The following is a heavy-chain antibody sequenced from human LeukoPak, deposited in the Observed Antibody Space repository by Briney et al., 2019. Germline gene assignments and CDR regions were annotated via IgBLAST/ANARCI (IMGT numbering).Heavy chain of an antibody. J-gene: IGHJ4*02. CDR1: GFTFSTYA. D-gene: IGHD4-17*01. CDR3: AKDLPTVNTWISFDY. CDR2: ISGNGGSA. V-gene: IGHV3-23*01. Sequence: GGSLRPSCAASGFTFSTYALSWVRQAPGKGLEWVSSISGNGGSAYYTDSVKGRFTISRDNSKNTLYLQMNSLRAEDTAVYYCAKDLPTVNTWISFDYWGQGTLVSVSS.